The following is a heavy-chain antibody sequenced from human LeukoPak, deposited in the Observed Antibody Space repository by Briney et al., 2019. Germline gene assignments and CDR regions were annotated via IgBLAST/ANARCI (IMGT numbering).Heavy chain of an antibody. Sequence: GGSLRLSCAASGFTSGSYWMHWVRQAPGKGLEWVSGINWNGGSTGYADSVKGRFTISRDNAKNSLYLQMSSLRAEDTALYYCARSVAASRDYWGQGTLVTVSS. J-gene: IGHJ4*02. CDR3: ARSVAASRDY. D-gene: IGHD2-15*01. CDR2: INWNGGST. CDR1: GFTSGSYW. V-gene: IGHV3-20*04.